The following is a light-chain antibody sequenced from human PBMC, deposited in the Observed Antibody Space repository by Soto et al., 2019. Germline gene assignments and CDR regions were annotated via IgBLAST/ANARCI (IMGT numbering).Light chain of an antibody. CDR1: QDISTY. Sequence: DIQMTQAPSSLSASVGDRVTITCRARQDISTYLAWYQQKPGKAPKLLISAAYTLQSGVPPRFSGSGSGTDLTITISSLQPEDVAAYHCQKYDNAPLTFGGGTKVEIK. CDR3: QKYDNAPLT. V-gene: IGKV1-27*01. J-gene: IGKJ4*01. CDR2: AAY.